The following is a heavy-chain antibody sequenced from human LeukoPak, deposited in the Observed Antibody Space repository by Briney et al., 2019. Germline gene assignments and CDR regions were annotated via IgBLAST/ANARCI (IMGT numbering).Heavy chain of an antibody. CDR1: GFTFSSYA. Sequence: PGGSLRLSCAASGFTFSSYAMHWVRQAPGKGLEWVAVISYDGSNKYYADSVKGRFTISRDNSKNTLYLQMNSLRAEDTAVYYCARGYYDNSGYYFPFDYWGQGTLVTVSS. CDR3: ARGYYDNSGYYFPFDY. D-gene: IGHD3-22*01. CDR2: ISYDGSNK. V-gene: IGHV3-30-3*01. J-gene: IGHJ4*02.